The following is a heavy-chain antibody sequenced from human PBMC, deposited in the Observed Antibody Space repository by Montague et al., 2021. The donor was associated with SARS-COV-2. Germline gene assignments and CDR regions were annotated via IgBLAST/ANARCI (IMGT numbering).Heavy chain of an antibody. CDR1: GGSFSGYY. CDR2: INHGGTT. D-gene: IGHD4-23*01. CDR3: ARWDPQTLTLIGLRGKSASDY. Sequence: SETLSLTCAVYGGSFSGYYWTWIRQSPGKGLEWIAEINHGGTTNYNFNPSLRSRVTISVDTSKGQFSLKLTSVTAADTGVYYCARWDPQTLTLIGLRGKSASDYWGQGTLVTVSS. J-gene: IGHJ4*02. V-gene: IGHV4-34*01.